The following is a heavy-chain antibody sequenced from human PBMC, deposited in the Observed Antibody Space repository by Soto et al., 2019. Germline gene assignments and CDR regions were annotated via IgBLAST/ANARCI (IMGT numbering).Heavy chain of an antibody. Sequence: QVQLVQSGAEVKKPGSSVKVSCKASGGTFSSYAISWVRQAPGQGLEWMGGIIPIFGTANYAQKFQGRVTITADKSTSTAYMELSSLRSEDTAVYYCARVPPWKDTAMAKRTWFDPWGQGTLVTVSS. CDR3: ARVPPWKDTAMAKRTWFDP. D-gene: IGHD5-18*01. CDR2: IIPIFGTA. CDR1: GGTFSSYA. V-gene: IGHV1-69*06. J-gene: IGHJ5*02.